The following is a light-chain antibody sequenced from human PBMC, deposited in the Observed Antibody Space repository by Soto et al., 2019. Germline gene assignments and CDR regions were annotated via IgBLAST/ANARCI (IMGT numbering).Light chain of an antibody. Sequence: DIQMTQSPSTLSASVGDRVTITCRASQDISHFVAWYQQKPGKVPRLLIFGASTLRSGVTSRFSGSGSGTDFTLTISSLQPEDVATYYCQKYNIAPWTFGQGTKVEIK. CDR1: QDISHF. V-gene: IGKV1-27*01. CDR2: GAS. CDR3: QKYNIAPWT. J-gene: IGKJ1*01.